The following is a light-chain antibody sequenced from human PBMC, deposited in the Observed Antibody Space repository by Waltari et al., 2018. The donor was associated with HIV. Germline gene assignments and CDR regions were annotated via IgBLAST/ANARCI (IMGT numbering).Light chain of an antibody. CDR1: QDISNY. CDR3: QQYDNLPLT. Sequence: DIQMTQSPSSLSAYVGDRVTITCQAIQDISNYLNWYQQKPGKATKLLIYDASNLETGVPSRFSGSGSGTDFTFTISSLQPEDIATYYCQQYDNLPLTFGGGTKVEIK. J-gene: IGKJ4*01. CDR2: DAS. V-gene: IGKV1-33*01.